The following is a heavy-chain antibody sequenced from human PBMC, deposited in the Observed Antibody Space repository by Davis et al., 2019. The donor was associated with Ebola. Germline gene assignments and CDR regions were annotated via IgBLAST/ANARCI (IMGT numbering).Heavy chain of an antibody. CDR2: INPNSGGT. Sequence: ASVKVSCKASGYTFTSYYMHWVRQAPGQGLEWMGWINPNSGGTNYAQKFQGRVTMTRDPSISTAYMELSRLRSDDTAVYYCARAQYSSSSKYFQHWGQGTLVTVSS. CDR1: GYTFTSYY. D-gene: IGHD6-6*01. J-gene: IGHJ1*01. V-gene: IGHV1-2*02. CDR3: ARAQYSSSSKYFQH.